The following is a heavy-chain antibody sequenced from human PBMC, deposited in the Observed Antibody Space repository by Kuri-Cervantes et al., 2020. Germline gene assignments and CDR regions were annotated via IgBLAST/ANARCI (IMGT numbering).Heavy chain of an antibody. D-gene: IGHD3-9*01. J-gene: IGHJ6*02. V-gene: IGHV1-8*03. CDR2: MNPNSGNT. CDR1: GYTFTGYY. CDR3: ARGARELRYFDSQPPEQKYYYYYGMDV. Sequence: ASVKVSCKASGYTFTGYYMHWVRQATGQGLEWMGWMNPNSGNTGYAQKFQGRVTITADESTSTAYMELSSLRSEDTAVYCCARGARELRYFDSQPPEQKYYYYYGMDVWGQGTTVTVSS.